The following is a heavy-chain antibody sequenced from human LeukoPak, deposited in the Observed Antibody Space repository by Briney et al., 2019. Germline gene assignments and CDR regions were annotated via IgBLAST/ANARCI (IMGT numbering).Heavy chain of an antibody. Sequence: GGSLRLSCAASGFTFRGFAMSGAPQAPGKGLEGVSVISGSGDSTYSADFVKGRFTISRDNSKNTLHLQMNSLRVEDTALYYCVSHLGSSVYYGVDYWGQGTLVTVSS. V-gene: IGHV3-23*01. CDR1: GFTFRGFA. D-gene: IGHD3-22*01. CDR2: ISGSGDST. J-gene: IGHJ4*02. CDR3: VSHLGSSVYYGVDY.